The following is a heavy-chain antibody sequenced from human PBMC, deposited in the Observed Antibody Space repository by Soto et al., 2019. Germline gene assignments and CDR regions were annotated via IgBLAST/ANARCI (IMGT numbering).Heavy chain of an antibody. J-gene: IGHJ3*02. Sequence: LRLSCAASGFTFSNAWMNWVRQAPGKGLEWVGRIKSKSDGGTTDYAAPVQGRLIVSRDDSKNTLYLQMQSLRTEDTAVYYCATDPFSGSYYGFYIWGQGTMVTVSS. CDR3: ATDPFSGSYYGFYI. V-gene: IGHV3-15*01. CDR2: IKSKSDGGTT. CDR1: GFTFSNAW. D-gene: IGHD1-26*01.